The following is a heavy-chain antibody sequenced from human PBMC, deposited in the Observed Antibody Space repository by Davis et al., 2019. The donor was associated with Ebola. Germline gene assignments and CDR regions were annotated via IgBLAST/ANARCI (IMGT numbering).Heavy chain of an antibody. Sequence: HSQTLSLTCAISGDSVSSGGWNWIRQSPSRGLEWLGRTYYSSKWYNDYAVSVKSRITMNPDTSKNQLSLQLNSVTPEDTAVYYCVRGWGRSGLDVWGQGTTVTV. CDR2: TYYSSKWYN. J-gene: IGHJ6*02. D-gene: IGHD3-16*01. V-gene: IGHV6-1*01. CDR3: VRGWGRSGLDV. CDR1: GDSVSSGG.